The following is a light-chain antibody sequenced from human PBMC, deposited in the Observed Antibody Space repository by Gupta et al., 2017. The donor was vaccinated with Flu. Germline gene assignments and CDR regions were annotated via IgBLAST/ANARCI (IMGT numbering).Light chain of an antibody. J-gene: IGKJ3*01. CDR1: RSGSTSC. CDR3: QQCDSYFLT. V-gene: IGKV3-20*01. Sequence: VLTQSLGPLFSSPGERAPIICRASRSGSTSCLAWYQQKPGKAPRLLIYEASRRATGIPERFSGSGSGTDFTLTISSLEPEDFAKYYCQQCDSYFLTFGHGTKVEIK. CDR2: EAS.